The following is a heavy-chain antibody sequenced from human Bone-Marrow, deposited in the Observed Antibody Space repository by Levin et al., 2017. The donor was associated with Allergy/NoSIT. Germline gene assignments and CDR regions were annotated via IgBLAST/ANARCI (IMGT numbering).Heavy chain of an antibody. CDR1: GFAFSSYA. CDR2: ISGSGGST. CDR3: AKDFATLAATGWNY. Sequence: GGSLRLSCAASGFAFSSYAMSWVRQAPGKGLEWVSGISGSGGSTYYADSAKGRFTISRDNSKNTLYLQMNSLRAEDTAVYYCAKDFATLAATGWNYWGQGILVTVSS. V-gene: IGHV3-23*01. J-gene: IGHJ4*02. D-gene: IGHD6-19*01.